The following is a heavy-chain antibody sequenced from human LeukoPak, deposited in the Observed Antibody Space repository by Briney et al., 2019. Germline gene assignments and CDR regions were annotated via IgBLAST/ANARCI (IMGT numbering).Heavy chain of an antibody. V-gene: IGHV4-4*07. CDR2: IYTSGST. D-gene: IGHD3-3*01. CDR1: GGSISSYY. CDR3: AREDYDFWSGYPHNWFDP. J-gene: IGHJ5*02. Sequence: NPSETLSLTCTVSGGSISSYYWSWIRQPAGKGLEWIGRIYTSGSTNYNPSLKSRVTMSVDTSNNQFSLKLSSVTAADTAVYYCAREDYDFWSGYPHNWFDPWGQGTLVTVSS.